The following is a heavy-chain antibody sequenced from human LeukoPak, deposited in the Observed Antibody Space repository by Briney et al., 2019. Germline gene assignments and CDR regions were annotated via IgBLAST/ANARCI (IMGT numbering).Heavy chain of an antibody. D-gene: IGHD3-10*01. V-gene: IGHV4-59*08. CDR3: ARTYYYGSGILTTFDP. CDR1: GGSLSSYY. J-gene: IGHJ5*02. CDR2: IYYSGST. Sequence: SETLSLTCTVSGGSLSSYYWSGIWQPPGKGREWIGYIYYSGSTNYNPSPKSRVTISVDTSKNQFSLKLSSVTAADTAVYYCARTYYYGSGILTTFDPWGQGTLVTVSS.